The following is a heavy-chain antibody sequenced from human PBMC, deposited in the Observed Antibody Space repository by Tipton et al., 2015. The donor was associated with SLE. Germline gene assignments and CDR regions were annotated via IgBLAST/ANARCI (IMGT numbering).Heavy chain of an antibody. V-gene: IGHV4-59*11. CDR1: GGSISSHF. Sequence: TLSLTCTVSGGSISSHFWSWIRQPPGKGLEWIGYISYSGSTTYNPSLKSRVTISSDTPKNQFSLKLSSVTAADTAVYYCAREGYYDNSGYYPLFDSWGQGILVTVSS. J-gene: IGHJ4*01. D-gene: IGHD3-22*01. CDR2: ISYSGST. CDR3: AREGYYDNSGYYPLFDS.